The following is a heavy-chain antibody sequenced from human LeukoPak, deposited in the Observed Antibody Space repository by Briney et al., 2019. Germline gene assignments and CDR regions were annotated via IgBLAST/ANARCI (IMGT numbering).Heavy chain of an antibody. V-gene: IGHV3-23*01. CDR1: GFTFSSYA. D-gene: IGHD3-22*01. J-gene: IGHJ4*02. CDR3: AKVGSGYYSSFDY. CDR2: ISGSGGRT. Sequence: GGSLRLXCAASGFTFSSYAMSWVRQAPGRELECVSGISGSGGRTDYADSVKGRFTISRDNSKNTVYLQMNSLRAEDTAVYYCAKVGSGYYSSFDYWGQGTLVTVSS.